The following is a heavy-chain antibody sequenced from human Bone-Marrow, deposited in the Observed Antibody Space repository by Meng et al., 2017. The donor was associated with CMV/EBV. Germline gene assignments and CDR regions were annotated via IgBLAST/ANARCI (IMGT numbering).Heavy chain of an antibody. CDR1: GFSLSNARMG. J-gene: IGHJ4*02. CDR2: IFSNDEK. Sequence: SGPTLVKPTETLTLTCTVSGFSLSNARMGVSWIRQPPGKALEWRAHIFSNDEKSYSTSLKSRLTISKETSKSQVVLTMTNMDPVDTATYYCARTPITGTPSYYFDYWGQGTLVTVSS. D-gene: IGHD1-20*01. V-gene: IGHV2-26*01. CDR3: ARTPITGTPSYYFDY.